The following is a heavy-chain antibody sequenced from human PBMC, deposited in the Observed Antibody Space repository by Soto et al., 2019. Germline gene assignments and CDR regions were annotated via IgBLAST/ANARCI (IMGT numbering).Heavy chain of an antibody. CDR3: YGAYPDY. D-gene: IGHD3-10*01. V-gene: IGHV3-30-3*01. Sequence: GGSLRLSCAASGFTFSSYAMHWVRQAPGKGLEWVAVISYDGSNKYYADSVKGRFTISRDNSKNTLYLQMNSLRAGDTAVYYCYGAYPDYWGQGTLVTVSS. CDR1: GFTFSSYA. CDR2: ISYDGSNK. J-gene: IGHJ4*02.